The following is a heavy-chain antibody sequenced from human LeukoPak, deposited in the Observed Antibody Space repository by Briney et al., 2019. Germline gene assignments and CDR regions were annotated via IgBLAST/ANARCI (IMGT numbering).Heavy chain of an antibody. V-gene: IGHV1-2*02. Sequence: GASVKVSCKASGYTFTGYYMHWVRQAPGQGLEWMGWINPNSGGTNYAQKFQGRVTITRDTSASTAYMELSSLRSEDMAVYYCARDRDSGYDSVFDIWGQGTMVTVSS. D-gene: IGHD5-12*01. CDR1: GYTFTGYY. J-gene: IGHJ3*02. CDR3: ARDRDSGYDSVFDI. CDR2: INPNSGGT.